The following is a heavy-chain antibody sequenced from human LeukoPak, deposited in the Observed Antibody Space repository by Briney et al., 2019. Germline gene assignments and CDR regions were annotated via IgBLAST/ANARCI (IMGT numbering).Heavy chain of an antibody. J-gene: IGHJ4*02. CDR1: GFTFDAYA. V-gene: IGHV3-9*01. D-gene: IGHD3-10*02. CDR2: ISWNSGSI. CDR3: AKCFPYFRNYFDF. Sequence: SLRLSCAASGFTFDAYAMHWVRQAPGKGLGWVSGISWNSGSIGYADSVKGRFTISRDNAKNSLYLQMNSLRAEDTALYYCAKCFPYFRNYFDFWGQGTLVTVSS.